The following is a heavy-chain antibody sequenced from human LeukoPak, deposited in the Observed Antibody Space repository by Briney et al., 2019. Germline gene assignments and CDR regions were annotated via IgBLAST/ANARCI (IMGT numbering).Heavy chain of an antibody. Sequence: GGSLRLSCAASGFTFSSYSMNWVRQAPGKGLEWVSSISSSSSYIYYADSVKGRFTISRDNAKNSLYPQMNSLRAEDTAVYYCARVPTLGIDYWGQGTLVTVSS. CDR2: ISSSSSYI. CDR3: ARVPTLGIDY. CDR1: GFTFSSYS. D-gene: IGHD1-1*01. V-gene: IGHV3-21*01. J-gene: IGHJ4*02.